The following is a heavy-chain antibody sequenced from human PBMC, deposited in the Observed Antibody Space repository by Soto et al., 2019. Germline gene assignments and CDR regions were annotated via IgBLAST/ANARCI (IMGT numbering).Heavy chain of an antibody. Sequence: EVQLVESGGVLVQPGGSLRLSCAASGFTFNNAWMNWVRQAPGKGLEWVGRIKSKTDGGTTDYAAPVKGRFSISRDGSRTRLYLQMSSRRMEGTAVYYGRTMDKGGGGGAVDYWGQGTVVSVSS. D-gene: IGHD3-16*01. CDR1: GFTFNNAW. V-gene: IGHV3-15*07. CDR2: IKSKTDGGTT. J-gene: IGHJ4*02. CDR3: RTMDKGGGGGAVDY.